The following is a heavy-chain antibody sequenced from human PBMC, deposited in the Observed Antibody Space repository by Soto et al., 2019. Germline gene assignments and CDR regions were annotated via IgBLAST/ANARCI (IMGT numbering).Heavy chain of an antibody. J-gene: IGHJ4*02. CDR1: GYTFTSYG. D-gene: IGHD3-22*01. Sequence: QVQLVQSGAEVKKPGASVKVSCKASGYTFTSYGISWVRQAPGQGFKWMGWISAYNGHTNYAQKLQGRVTMTRDTSTITASMELRSLRPDATALYYCARLLRGYITHFDYWGQGTLVTVSS. V-gene: IGHV1-18*01. CDR3: ARLLRGYITHFDY. CDR2: ISAYNGHT.